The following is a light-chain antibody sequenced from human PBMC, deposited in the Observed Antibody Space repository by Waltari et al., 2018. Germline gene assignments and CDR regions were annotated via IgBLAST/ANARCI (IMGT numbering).Light chain of an antibody. CDR2: AAS. Sequence: IQMTQSPSSLSASIGDRVTITCRASHHIDNNLNWYQPKPGKAPKLLIYAASPLQSGVPSRFTGSGYGTDFTLTISSLQPEDIATYSCQQSQGVPFTVGQGTKVELK. V-gene: IGKV1-39*01. J-gene: IGKJ2*01. CDR1: HHIDNN. CDR3: QQSQGVPFT.